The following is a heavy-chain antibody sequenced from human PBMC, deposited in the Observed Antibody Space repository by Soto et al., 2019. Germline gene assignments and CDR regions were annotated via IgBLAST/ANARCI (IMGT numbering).Heavy chain of an antibody. Sequence: ASVKVSCKASGYTFTSYDINWVRQATGQGLEWMGWMNPNSGNTGYAQKFQGRVTMTRNTSISTAYMELSSLRSEDTAVYYCARVPRIAVAARGGWFDPWGQGTLVTVSS. V-gene: IGHV1-8*01. CDR1: GYTFTSYD. D-gene: IGHD6-19*01. CDR2: MNPNSGNT. J-gene: IGHJ5*02. CDR3: ARVPRIAVAARGGWFDP.